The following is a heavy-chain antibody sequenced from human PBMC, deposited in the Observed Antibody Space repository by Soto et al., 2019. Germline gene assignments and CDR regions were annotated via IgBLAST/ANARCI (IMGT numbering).Heavy chain of an antibody. V-gene: IGHV4-59*08. CDR1: GGSISSYY. D-gene: IGHD4-4*01. Sequence: SETLSLTCTVSGGSISSYYWSWIRQPPGKGLEWIGYIYYSGSTNYNPSLKSRVTISVDTSKNQFSLKLSSVTAADTAVYYCARLFPSNYAGYWGQGTLVTVSS. CDR2: IYYSGST. J-gene: IGHJ4*02. CDR3: ARLFPSNYAGY.